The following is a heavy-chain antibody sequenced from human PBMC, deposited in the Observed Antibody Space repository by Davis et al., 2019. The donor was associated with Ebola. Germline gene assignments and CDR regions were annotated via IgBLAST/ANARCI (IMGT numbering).Heavy chain of an antibody. Sequence: SETLSLTCTVSGYSISSGFSWGWIRQPPGKGLEWIGSMYHNGRANYNPSLKSRVTISLDTSRNQFSLKLTSVTAADTAVYYCARGNYGDYIVLYYYNMDVWGQGTTVTVSS. CDR3: ARGNYGDYIVLYYYNMDV. D-gene: IGHD4-17*01. J-gene: IGHJ6*02. CDR2: MYHNGRA. V-gene: IGHV4-38-2*02. CDR1: GYSISSGFS.